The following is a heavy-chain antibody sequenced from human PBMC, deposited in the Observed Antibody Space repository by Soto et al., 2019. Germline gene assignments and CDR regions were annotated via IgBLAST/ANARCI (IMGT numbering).Heavy chain of an antibody. J-gene: IGHJ6*03. CDR1: GYTFTGYY. CDR3: ARSATAVVNIDYYYYYYMDV. CDR2: INPNSGGT. Sequence: QVQLVQSGAEVKKPGASVKVSCKASGYTFTGYYMHWVRQAPGQGLEWMGWINPNSGGTNYAQKLQGWVTMTRDKSISTADMELSRLRSDDTAVYYCARSATAVVNIDYYYYYYMDVWGKGTTVTVSS. V-gene: IGHV1-2*04. D-gene: IGHD6-25*01.